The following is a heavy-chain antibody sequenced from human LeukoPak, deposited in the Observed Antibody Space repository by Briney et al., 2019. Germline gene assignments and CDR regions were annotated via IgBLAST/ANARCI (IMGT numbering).Heavy chain of an antibody. CDR2: IRGSGGSS. J-gene: IGHJ4*02. CDR3: AKDSAGVAATDF. Sequence: GGSLRLSCAASGFTFSSNAMSWVRQAPGKGLEWVSAIRGSGGSSYYADSVKGRFTISRDNSKNTLYLQMNSLRAEDTAVYYCAKDSAGVAATDFWGQGTLVTVS. D-gene: IGHD6-19*01. V-gene: IGHV3-23*01. CDR1: GFTFSSNA.